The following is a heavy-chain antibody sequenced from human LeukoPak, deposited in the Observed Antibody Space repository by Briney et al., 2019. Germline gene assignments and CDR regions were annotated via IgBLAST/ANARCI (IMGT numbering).Heavy chain of an antibody. J-gene: IGHJ4*02. CDR1: GYTFTGHY. CDR3: TREDY. Sequence: ASVKVSCKASGYTFTGHYLFWVRQAPGQGLEWMGWINPNSGDTNYAQKFQGRVTVTRDTSISTAYMELTRPRSDDTAVYYCTREDYWGQGTPVTVSS. CDR2: INPNSGDT. V-gene: IGHV1-2*02.